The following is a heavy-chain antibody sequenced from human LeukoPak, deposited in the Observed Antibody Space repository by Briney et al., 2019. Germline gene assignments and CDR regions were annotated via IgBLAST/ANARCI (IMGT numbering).Heavy chain of an antibody. CDR1: GYTFTNYG. CDR3: ARSQTTGFGESSDY. D-gene: IGHD3-10*01. V-gene: IGHV1-18*01. J-gene: IGHJ4*02. CDR2: ISVYNGNT. Sequence: ASVKVSCKASGYTFTNYGISWVRQAPGQGLEWMGWISVYNGNTKYAQKVQGRVTMTTDTSTSTAYMELRCLRSDDTAVYYCARSQTTGFGESSDYWGQGTLVTVSS.